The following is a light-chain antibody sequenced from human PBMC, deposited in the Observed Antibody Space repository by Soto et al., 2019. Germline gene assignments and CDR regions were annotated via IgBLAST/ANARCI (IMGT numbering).Light chain of an antibody. CDR3: QQSYSTPRNT. V-gene: IGKV1-39*01. J-gene: IGKJ2*01. Sequence: DIQMTQSPSSLSASVGDRVTITCRASQSISSYFNWYQQKQGKAPKLLIYAASSLQRGVPSKFSGSGSGTDFTLTISSMQPEDFATYYCQQSYSTPRNTFGQGTKLEIK. CDR2: AAS. CDR1: QSISSY.